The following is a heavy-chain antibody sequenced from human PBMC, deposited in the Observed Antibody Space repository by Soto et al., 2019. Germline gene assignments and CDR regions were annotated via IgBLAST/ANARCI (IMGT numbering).Heavy chain of an antibody. CDR3: AHAYGGRSLY. D-gene: IGHD1-26*01. J-gene: IGHJ4*02. V-gene: IGHV2-5*02. Sequence: QITLKESGPTLVKPTQTLTLTCTFSGFSLTTDRVGVGWIRQPPGEALEWLAVIYWDDSKTYRPSLESRLTITTHTSKNQVALTMTNMDSLDTATYYCAHAYGGRSLYWGQGTLVTVSS. CDR2: IYWDDSK. CDR1: GFSLTTDRVG.